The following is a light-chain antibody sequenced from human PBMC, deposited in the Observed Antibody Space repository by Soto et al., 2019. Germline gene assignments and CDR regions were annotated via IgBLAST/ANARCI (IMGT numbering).Light chain of an antibody. CDR1: QSVSSR. CDR3: QHYAGGSRIT. V-gene: IGKV3-20*01. CDR2: GAS. Sequence: EIVMTQSPGTLSLSPGERATLSCRASQSVSSRLAWYQQKPGQAPRLLISGASSRATGIPDRFSGSGFGTDFTLTISRLEPEDFALYYCQHYAGGSRITFGQGT. J-gene: IGKJ5*01.